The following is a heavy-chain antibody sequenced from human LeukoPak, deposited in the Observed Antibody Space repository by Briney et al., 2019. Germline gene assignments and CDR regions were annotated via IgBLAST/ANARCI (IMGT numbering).Heavy chain of an antibody. CDR2: IHQHGNEK. V-gene: IGHV3-7*01. J-gene: IGHJ4*02. CDR3: ARYINSWSFDY. D-gene: IGHD6-13*01. Sequence: PGGSLRLSCAASGFTFSNYWMSWVRQAPGKGLEWVASIHQHGNEKYFVDSVRGRFTISRDNAKNSLYLQMNSLRAEDTALYYCARYINSWSFDYWGQGTLVTVSS. CDR1: GFTFSNYW.